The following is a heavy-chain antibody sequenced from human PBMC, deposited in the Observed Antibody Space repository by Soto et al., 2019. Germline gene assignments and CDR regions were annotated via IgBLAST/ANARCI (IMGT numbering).Heavy chain of an antibody. Sequence: PSETLSLTCTVSGGSISSGGYYWSWIRQHPGKGLEWIGYIYYSGSTYYNPSLKSRVTISVDTSKNQFSLKLSSVTAADTAVYYCARVLGYGSGSYFPYYFDYWGQGTLVTVSS. CDR3: ARVLGYGSGSYFPYYFDY. V-gene: IGHV4-31*03. CDR2: IYYSGST. CDR1: GGSISSGGYY. D-gene: IGHD3-10*01. J-gene: IGHJ4*02.